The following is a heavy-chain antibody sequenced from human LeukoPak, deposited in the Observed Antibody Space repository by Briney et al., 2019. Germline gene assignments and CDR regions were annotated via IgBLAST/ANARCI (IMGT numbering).Heavy chain of an antibody. CDR1: RLTFSSYS. D-gene: IGHD2-15*01. CDR3: AREIVVVVAATFRYFDL. J-gene: IGHJ2*01. Sequence: GGSLRLSCAASRLTFSSYSMNWVRQAPGKGLEWISYISSGSSTIYYADSVKGRFTISRDNAKNSLYLHLSSLRAEDTAVYYCAREIVVVVAATFRYFDLWGRGTLVTVSS. CDR2: ISSGSSTI. V-gene: IGHV3-48*01.